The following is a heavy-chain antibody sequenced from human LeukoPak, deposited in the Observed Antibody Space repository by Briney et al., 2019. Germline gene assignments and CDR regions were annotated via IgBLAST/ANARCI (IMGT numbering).Heavy chain of an antibody. J-gene: IGHJ2*01. CDR1: GFTFSNYA. CDR3: ARELRSNWYFDL. Sequence: GGSLRLSCAASGFTFSNYAMSWVRQAPGKGLEWVSVISDSGGSAWYADSVKGRFTISRDNSKNTLSLQMDSLRAEDTAVYSCARELRSNWYFDLWGRGTLVTVSS. V-gene: IGHV3-23*01. D-gene: IGHD1-7*01. CDR2: ISDSGGSA.